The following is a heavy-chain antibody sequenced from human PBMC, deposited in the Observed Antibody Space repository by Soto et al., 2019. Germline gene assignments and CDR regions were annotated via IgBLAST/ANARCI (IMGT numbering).Heavy chain of an antibody. CDR2: INAGNGKT. D-gene: IGHD2-2*02. CDR1: GYTFTTYA. V-gene: IGHV1-3*01. J-gene: IGHJ4*02. Sequence: ASVKVSCKASGYTFTTYAMHWVRQAPGQRLEWMGWINAGNGKTKYSQKFQGRVTITRDTSATTAYMELNSLRSEDTAVYYCARAGDDCSTTNCYMIDYWGQGTLVTVSS. CDR3: ARAGDDCSTTNCYMIDY.